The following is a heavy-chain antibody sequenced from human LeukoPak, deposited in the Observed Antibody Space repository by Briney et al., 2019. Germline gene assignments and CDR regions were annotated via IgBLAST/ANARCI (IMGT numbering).Heavy chain of an antibody. CDR1: GYTFTGYY. CDR3: ARDHHDILTKSSYFDS. V-gene: IGHV1-2*02. Sequence: ASVKVSCKASGYTFTGYYMHWVRQAPGQGLEWMGWINPNSGGTNYAQKFQGRVTMTRDTSISTAYMELSRLRSDDTAVYYCARDHHDILTKSSYFDSWGQGTLVTVSS. D-gene: IGHD3-9*01. J-gene: IGHJ4*02. CDR2: INPNSGGT.